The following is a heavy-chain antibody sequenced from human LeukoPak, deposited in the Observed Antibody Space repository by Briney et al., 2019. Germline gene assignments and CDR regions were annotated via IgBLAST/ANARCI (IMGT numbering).Heavy chain of an antibody. CDR1: GFPFSGYA. CDR2: ISGSGGTI. V-gene: IGHV3-23*01. J-gene: IGHJ4*02. CDR3: AKVLGSRIAVSDPFDY. D-gene: IGHD2-21*01. Sequence: GGSLRLSCAASGFPFSGYALNWVRQAPGKGLEWVSAISGSGGTIFYSDSVKGRFTISRDHSKNPLYLQMNSLRAEDTAVYYCAKVLGSRIAVSDPFDYWGQGTLVTVSS.